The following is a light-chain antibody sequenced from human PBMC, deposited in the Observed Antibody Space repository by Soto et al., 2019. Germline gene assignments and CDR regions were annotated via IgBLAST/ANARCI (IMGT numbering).Light chain of an antibody. CDR1: QGITNF. J-gene: IGKJ4*01. V-gene: IGKV1-27*01. CDR3: QKYNSAPFT. CDR2: VAS. Sequence: DIQMTQSPSSLSACVGDRATITCRASQGITNFLAWYQQKPGKVPKLLIYVASTLQSGGPSRFSGSGSGTDFTLTISSLQPEDVATYYCQKYNSAPFTFGGGTKVDIK.